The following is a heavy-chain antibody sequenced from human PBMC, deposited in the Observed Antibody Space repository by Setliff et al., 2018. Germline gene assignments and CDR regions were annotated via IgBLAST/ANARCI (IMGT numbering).Heavy chain of an antibody. J-gene: IGHJ6*03. Sequence: SETLSLTCTVSGDSINSRTNYWSWIRQPAGKGPEWIGHIYASWSTTYNPSLKSRVTISVDTSKDQFSLKVISMTAADTAVYYCVRTDYSDGRYSMDVWGKGTTVTVSS. CDR1: GDSINSRTNY. CDR2: IYASWST. CDR3: VRTDYSDGRYSMDV. D-gene: IGHD6-19*01. V-gene: IGHV4-61*09.